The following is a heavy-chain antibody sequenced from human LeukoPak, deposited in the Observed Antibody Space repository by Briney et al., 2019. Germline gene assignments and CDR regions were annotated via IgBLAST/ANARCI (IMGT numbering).Heavy chain of an antibody. D-gene: IGHD1-26*01. CDR2: INPNSGNT. J-gene: IGHJ4*02. CDR1: GYTFTSYD. CDR3: ARGLGSSGEKTFDY. Sequence: ASVKVSCKASGYTFTSYDINWVRQATGQGLEWMGWINPNSGNTGYAQKFQGRVTMTRNTSISTAYMELSSLRSEDTAVYYCARGLGSSGEKTFDYWGQGTLVTVSS. V-gene: IGHV1-8*01.